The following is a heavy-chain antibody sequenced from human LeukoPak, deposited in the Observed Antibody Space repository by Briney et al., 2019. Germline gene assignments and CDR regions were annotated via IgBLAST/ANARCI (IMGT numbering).Heavy chain of an antibody. V-gene: IGHV4-38-2*02. CDR1: GYSISSGYY. Sequence: SETLSLTCTVSGYSISSGYYWGWIRQPPGKGLEWIGSIYHSGSTYYNPSLKSRVTISVDTSKNQFSLKLSSVTAADTAVYYCAREWDYYDSNLDAFDIWGQGTMVTVSS. D-gene: IGHD3-22*01. CDR2: IYHSGST. CDR3: AREWDYYDSNLDAFDI. J-gene: IGHJ3*02.